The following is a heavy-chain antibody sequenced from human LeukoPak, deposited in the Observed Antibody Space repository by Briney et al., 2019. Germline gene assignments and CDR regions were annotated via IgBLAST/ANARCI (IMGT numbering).Heavy chain of an antibody. J-gene: IGHJ4*02. V-gene: IGHV4-34*01. CDR3: AREVLAVAGSTRFDY. CDR1: GGSFSGYY. CDR2: INHSGST. D-gene: IGHD6-19*01. Sequence: SETLSLTCAVYGGSFSGYYWSWIRQPPGKGLEWIGEINHSGSTNYNPSLKSRVTISVDTSKNQFSLKLSSVTAADTAVYYCAREVLAVAGSTRFDYWGQGTLVTVSS.